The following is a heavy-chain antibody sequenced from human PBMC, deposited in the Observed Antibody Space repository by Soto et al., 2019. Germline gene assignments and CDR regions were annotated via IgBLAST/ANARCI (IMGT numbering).Heavy chain of an antibody. CDR1: GYTFTGYY. CDR3: ARDQGCSSTSCYVAYYYYGMDV. CDR2: INPNSGGT. D-gene: IGHD2-2*01. J-gene: IGHJ6*02. Sequence: GASVKVSCKASGYTFTGYYMHWVRQAPGQGLEWMGWINPNSGGTNYAQKFQGRVTMTRDTSISPAYMELSRLRSDDTAVYYCARDQGCSSTSCYVAYYYYGMDVWGPGTTVTVSS. V-gene: IGHV1-2*02.